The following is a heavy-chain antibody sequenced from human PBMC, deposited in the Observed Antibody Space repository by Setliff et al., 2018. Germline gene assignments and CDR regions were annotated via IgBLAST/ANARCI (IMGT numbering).Heavy chain of an antibody. CDR3: AKGGRDGYNSLDY. J-gene: IGHJ4*02. Sequence: GGSLSLSCAASGFTFSSYGMHWVRQAPGKGLEWVAFVRYDGSNEYYGDSVKGRFTISRDNSKNTLYLQMNSLRAEDTAVYYCAKGGRDGYNSLDYWGQGTRVTVSA. V-gene: IGHV3-30*02. CDR2: VRYDGSNE. CDR1: GFTFSSYG. D-gene: IGHD5-12*01.